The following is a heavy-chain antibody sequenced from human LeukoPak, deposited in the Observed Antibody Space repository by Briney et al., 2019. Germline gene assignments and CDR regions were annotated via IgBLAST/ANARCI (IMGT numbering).Heavy chain of an antibody. CDR1: GGSITSDY. CDR3: SRGGANDL. J-gene: IGHJ5*02. D-gene: IGHD4/OR15-4a*01. V-gene: IGHV4-4*07. CDR2: IFTSGST. Sequence: SETLSLTCTVVGGSITSDYWSWIRQPAGKGLEWIGRIFTSGSTAYNPSLKCRVTMSLDTSKNQFFLKLSSVTAADTAAYFCSRGGANDLWGQGTLVTVSS.